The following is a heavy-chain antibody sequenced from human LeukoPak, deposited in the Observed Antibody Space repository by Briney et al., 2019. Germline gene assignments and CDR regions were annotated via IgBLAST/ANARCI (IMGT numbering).Heavy chain of an antibody. V-gene: IGHV3-30-3*02. J-gene: IGHJ4*02. CDR2: ISHDENNK. Sequence: GGSLRLSCAVSGFTFSDYPMHWVRQAPGKGLEWVSFISHDENNKDYADSVKGRFTISRDNTKNALYLQMNSLRPEDTALYYCAKRGENSTCYYFDSWGQGTQVTVSS. CDR3: AKRGENSTCYYFDS. CDR1: GFTFSDYP. D-gene: IGHD6-6*01.